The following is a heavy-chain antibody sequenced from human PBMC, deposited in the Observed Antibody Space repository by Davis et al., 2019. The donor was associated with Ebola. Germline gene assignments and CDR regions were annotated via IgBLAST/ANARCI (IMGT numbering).Heavy chain of an antibody. D-gene: IGHD2-21*01. CDR1: GFTFSSYE. J-gene: IGHJ4*02. CDR3: AREEMQCGGDCHVY. V-gene: IGHV3-48*03. CDR2: IDASGTSI. Sequence: PGGSLRLSCVVSGFTFSSYEMNWVRQAPGKGLEWISYIDASGTSIYYAGSVKGRFITSRDNARNSLYLQMDSLRAEDTAIYYCAREEMQCGGDCHVYWGQGALVTVSS.